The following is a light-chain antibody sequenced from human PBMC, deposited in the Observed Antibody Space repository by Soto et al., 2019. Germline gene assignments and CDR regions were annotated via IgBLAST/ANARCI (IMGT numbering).Light chain of an antibody. V-gene: IGLV2-14*01. Sequence: QSVLTQPASVSGSPGQSITIACTGTSRDVGGYNYVSWHQQHPGKAPKVIITEVSNRPSGVSNRFSGSKSGNTASLTISGLHAEDEADYYCSSYISSSTFVVFGGGTKVTVL. CDR3: SSYISSSTFVV. CDR2: EVS. J-gene: IGLJ2*01. CDR1: SRDVGGYNY.